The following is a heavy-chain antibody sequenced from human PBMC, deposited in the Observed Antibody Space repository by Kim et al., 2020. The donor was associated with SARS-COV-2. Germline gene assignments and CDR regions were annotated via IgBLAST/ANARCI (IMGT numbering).Heavy chain of an antibody. V-gene: IGHV1-18*04. Sequence: ASVKVSCKTSGYIFSSYGISWVRQAPGQGLEWVGGISGYNGEASIAQKFQGRVTMNIEKSTRTGHMEVRSLRSDDTAVYYCARDRGNNVLTGILIPRYYG. CDR3: ARDRGNNVLTGILIPRYYG. J-gene: IGHJ6*01. CDR2: ISGYNGEA. CDR1: GYIFSSYG. D-gene: IGHD3-9*01.